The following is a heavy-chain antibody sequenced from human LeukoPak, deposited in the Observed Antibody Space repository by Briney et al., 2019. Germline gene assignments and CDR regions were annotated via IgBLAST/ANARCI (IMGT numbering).Heavy chain of an antibody. CDR1: GFTFSSYG. J-gene: IGHJ4*02. CDR2: IRSDASAT. Sequence: GGSLRLSCAASGFTFSSYGMHWVRQTPGKGLEWVAFIRSDASATYYADSVKGRFTISRDNSKSTLYLQMNSLRAEDTAVYYCAKDWGEYFDYVWGSFTSFDSWGQGTLVTVSS. CDR3: AKDWGEYFDYVWGSFTSFDS. D-gene: IGHD3-16*01. V-gene: IGHV3-30*02.